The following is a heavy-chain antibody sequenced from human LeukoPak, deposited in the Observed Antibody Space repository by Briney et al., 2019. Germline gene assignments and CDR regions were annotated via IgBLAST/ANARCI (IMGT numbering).Heavy chain of an antibody. D-gene: IGHD5-24*01. CDR2: IYYSGST. Sequence: SETLSLTCTVSGGSISSYYWSWIRQPPGKGLEWIGYIYYSGSTNYNPSLKSRVTISVNTSKNQFSLKLSSVTAADTAVYYCARTRDGYNVWGQGTLVTVSS. V-gene: IGHV4-59*08. CDR3: ARTRDGYNV. CDR1: GGSISSYY. J-gene: IGHJ4*02.